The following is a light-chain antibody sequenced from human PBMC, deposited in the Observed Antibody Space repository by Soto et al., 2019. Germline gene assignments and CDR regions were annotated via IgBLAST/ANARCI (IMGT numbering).Light chain of an antibody. J-gene: IGKJ1*01. Sequence: EIVLTQSPGTLSLSPGERATLSCRASQSVGRNYLAWYQQKPGQAPRLLIHRISTRATGIPDRFSGSGSSTDFTLTISRLEPEDFAVYYCQQYHNWPAFGQGTKVEIK. V-gene: IGKV3-20*01. CDR2: RIS. CDR3: QQYHNWPA. CDR1: QSVGRNY.